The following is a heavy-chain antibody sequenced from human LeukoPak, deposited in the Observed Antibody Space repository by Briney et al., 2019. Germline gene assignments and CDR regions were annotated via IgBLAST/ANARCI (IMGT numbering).Heavy chain of an antibody. CDR2: IWYGGSNK. V-gene: IGHV3-33*08. J-gene: IGHJ3*01. Sequence: GGSLRLSCAASGFTFSSYGMHWVRQAPGKGLEWVAVIWYGGSNKYYADSVKGRFTISRDNSKNTLYLQMNSLRAEDTAVYYCVRRIAATGIYAFDLWGQGTMVTVSS. D-gene: IGHD6-13*01. CDR3: VRRIAATGIYAFDL. CDR1: GFTFSSYG.